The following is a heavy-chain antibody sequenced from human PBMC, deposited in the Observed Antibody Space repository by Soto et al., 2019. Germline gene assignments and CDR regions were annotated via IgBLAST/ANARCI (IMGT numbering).Heavy chain of an antibody. CDR1: GGTFSSYT. D-gene: IGHD4-17*01. V-gene: IGHV1-69*02. CDR2: IIPILGIA. CDR3: ARSRDYGDYVGYFQH. Sequence: SVKVSCKASGGTFSSYTISWVRQAPGQGLEWMGRIIPILGIANYAQKFQGRVTITADKSTSTAYMELSSLRSEDTAVYYCARSRDYGDYVGYFQHWGQGTLVTVSS. J-gene: IGHJ1*01.